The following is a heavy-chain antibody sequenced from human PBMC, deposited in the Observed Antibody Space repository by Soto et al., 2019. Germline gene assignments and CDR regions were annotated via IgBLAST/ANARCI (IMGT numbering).Heavy chain of an antibody. D-gene: IGHD3-10*01. V-gene: IGHV1-46*01. CDR2: INPSGGST. J-gene: IGHJ4*02. CDR3: ARAAMVRGVIIKTAQFDY. CDR1: GYTFTSYY. Sequence: GASVKVSCKASGYTFTSYYMHWVRRAPGQGLEWMGIINPSGGSTSYAQKFQGRVTMTRDTSTSTVYMELSSLRSEDTAVYYCARAAMVRGVIIKTAQFDYWGQGTLVTVSS.